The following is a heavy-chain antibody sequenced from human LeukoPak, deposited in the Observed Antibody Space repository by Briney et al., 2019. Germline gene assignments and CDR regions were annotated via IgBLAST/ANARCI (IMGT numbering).Heavy chain of an antibody. V-gene: IGHV3-23*01. CDR2: SRDSGSST. CDR1: GFTFRNYA. D-gene: IGHD1-14*01. CDR3: AKASAPGRPYFFDS. J-gene: IGHJ4*02. Sequence: GGSLRLSCAASGFTFRNYAMSWVRQAPGKGLEWLSSSRDSGSSTNYADSVQRRFTNSRDKYTNTVYLPMSSLRAEDTPVYYCAKASAPGRPYFFDSWGQGTLVTVSS.